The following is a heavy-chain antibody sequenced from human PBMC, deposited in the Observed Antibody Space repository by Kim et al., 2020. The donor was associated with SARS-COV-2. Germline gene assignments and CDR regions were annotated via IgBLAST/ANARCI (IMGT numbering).Heavy chain of an antibody. V-gene: IGHV3-49*03. CDR3: TRDRWLYYYDSSGLDY. Sequence: GGSLRLSCTASGFTFGDYAMSWFRQAPGKGLEWVGFIRSKAYGGTTEYAASVKGRFTISRDDSKSIAYLQMNSLKTEDTAVYYCTRDRWLYYYDSSGLDYWGQGTLVTVSS. J-gene: IGHJ4*02. CDR2: IRSKAYGGTT. CDR1: GFTFGDYA. D-gene: IGHD3-22*01.